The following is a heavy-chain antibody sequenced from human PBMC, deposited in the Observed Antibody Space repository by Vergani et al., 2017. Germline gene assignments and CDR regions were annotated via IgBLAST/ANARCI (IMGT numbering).Heavy chain of an antibody. D-gene: IGHD6-13*01. J-gene: IGHJ4*02. Sequence: QVQLVESGGGVVQPGRSLRLSCAASGFTFSSYAMHWVRQAPGKGLEWVAVISYDGSNKYYADSVKGRFTISRDNSKNTLYLQMNSLRAEDTAVYYCAGESIAAGIFGFDYWGQGTLVTVSS. CDR3: AGESIAAGIFGFDY. CDR2: ISYDGSNK. CDR1: GFTFSSYA. V-gene: IGHV3-30-3*01.